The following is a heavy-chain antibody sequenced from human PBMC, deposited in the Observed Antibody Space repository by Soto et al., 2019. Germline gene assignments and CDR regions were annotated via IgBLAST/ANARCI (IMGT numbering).Heavy chain of an antibody. CDR2: IIPIFGTA. J-gene: IGHJ6*02. Sequence: SVKVSCKASGGTFSSYAISWVRQAPGQGLEWMGGIIPIFGTANYAQKFQGRVTITADKSTSTAYMELSSLRSEDTAVYYCARPLVSDYYSGMDVWGQGTTVTVSS. V-gene: IGHV1-69*06. CDR1: GGTFSSYA. D-gene: IGHD2-15*01. CDR3: ARPLVSDYYSGMDV.